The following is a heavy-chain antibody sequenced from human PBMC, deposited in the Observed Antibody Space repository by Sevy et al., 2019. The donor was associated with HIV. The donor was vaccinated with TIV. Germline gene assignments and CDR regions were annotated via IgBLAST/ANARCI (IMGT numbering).Heavy chain of an antibody. V-gene: IGHV4-34*01. CDR1: GGSFSGYY. J-gene: IGHJ4*02. D-gene: IGHD3-22*01. CDR3: ARRNGYYYDFDY. Sequence: SETLSLTCAVYGGSFSGYYWSWIRQPPGKGLEWIGEINHSGSTNYNPSLQSRVTISVDTSKNQFSLKLSSVTAADTAVYYCARRNGYYYDFDYWGQGTLVTVSS. CDR2: INHSGST.